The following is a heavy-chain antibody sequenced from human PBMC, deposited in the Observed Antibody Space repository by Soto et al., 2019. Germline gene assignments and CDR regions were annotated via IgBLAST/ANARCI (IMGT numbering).Heavy chain of an antibody. J-gene: IGHJ4*02. CDR2: INPNSGGT. CDR3: ARGRYSYGKNHFDY. CDR1: GYTFTGYY. V-gene: IGHV1-2*02. D-gene: IGHD5-18*01. Sequence: ASVKVSCKASGYTFTGYYMHWVRQAPGQGLEWMGWINPNSGGTNYAQKFQGRVTMTRDTSISTAYMELSRLRSDDTAVYYCARGRYSYGKNHFDYWGQGTLVTVYS.